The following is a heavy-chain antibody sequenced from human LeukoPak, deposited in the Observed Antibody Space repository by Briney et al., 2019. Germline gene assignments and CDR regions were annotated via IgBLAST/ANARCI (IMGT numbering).Heavy chain of an antibody. CDR2: INSAGSIV. CDR3: ARDLRYCDSRNCHMDV. J-gene: IGHJ6*04. CDR1: GFTFTDYY. Sequence: PGGSLRLSCSASGFTFTDYYFSWIRQAPGKGLEWISYINSAGSIVYYADSVKGRFTISRDNGKNSLHLQMKSLRAEDTAVYYCARDLRYCDSRNCHMDVWGKGPTVTVSS. D-gene: IGHD2/OR15-2a*01. V-gene: IGHV3-11*04.